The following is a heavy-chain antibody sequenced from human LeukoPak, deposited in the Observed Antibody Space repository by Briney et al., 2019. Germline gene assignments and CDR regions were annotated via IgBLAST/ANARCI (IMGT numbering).Heavy chain of an antibody. D-gene: IGHD1-26*01. CDR2: IWYDGSKK. CDR1: GFTFSSNG. CDR3: ARMSGSHIDY. Sequence: GGSLRLSCAASGFTFSSNGMHWVRQAPGKGLEWVAVIWYDGSKKYYADSMKGRFTISRDNSKNTLDLQMDSLRAEDTAVYYCARMSGSHIDYWGQGTLVTVSS. V-gene: IGHV3-33*01. J-gene: IGHJ4*02.